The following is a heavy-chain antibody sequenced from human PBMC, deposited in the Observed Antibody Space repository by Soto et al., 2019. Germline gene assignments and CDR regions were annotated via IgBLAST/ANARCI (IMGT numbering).Heavy chain of an antibody. D-gene: IGHD5-18*01. CDR2: IYYSGST. CDR1: GGSISSGGYY. CDR3: ATEDTAMEVGTYGMDV. V-gene: IGHV4-31*03. Sequence: SETLSLTCTVPGGSISSGGYYWSWIRQHPGKGLEWIGYIYYSGSTYYNPSLKSRVTISVDTSKNQFSLKLSSVTAADTAVYYCATEDTAMEVGTYGMDVWGQGTTVTVSS. J-gene: IGHJ6*02.